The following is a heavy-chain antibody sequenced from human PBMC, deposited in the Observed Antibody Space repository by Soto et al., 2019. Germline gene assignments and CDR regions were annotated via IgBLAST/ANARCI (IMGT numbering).Heavy chain of an antibody. Sequence: QVQLVESGGGVVQPGRSLRLSCAASGFTFSSYAMHWVRQAPGKGLEWVAVISHDGSNKYFADSVKGRLTISRDNSKNTLYLQMNSLRAEDTAVYYCARGPSILGDYWGQGTRVTVSS. CDR3: ARGPSILGDY. CDR1: GFTFSSYA. J-gene: IGHJ4*02. V-gene: IGHV3-30-3*01. D-gene: IGHD3-9*01. CDR2: ISHDGSNK.